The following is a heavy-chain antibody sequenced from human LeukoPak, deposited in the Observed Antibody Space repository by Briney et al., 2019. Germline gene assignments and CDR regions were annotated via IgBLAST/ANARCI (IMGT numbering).Heavy chain of an antibody. CDR2: INPSGGST. D-gene: IGHD3-10*01. V-gene: IGHV1-46*01. CDR3: ARGKEVITMLRGLKPGYYCDY. Sequence: ASVKVSCKASGYTFTGYYMHWVRQAPGQGLEWMGIINPSGGSTSYAQKFQGRVTMTRDMSTSTVYMELSSLRSEDTAVYYCARGKEVITMLRGLKPGYYCDYWGQGTLVTVSS. J-gene: IGHJ4*02. CDR1: GYTFTGYY.